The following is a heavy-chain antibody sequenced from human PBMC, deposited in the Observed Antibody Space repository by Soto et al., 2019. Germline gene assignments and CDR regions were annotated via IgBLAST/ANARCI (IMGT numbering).Heavy chain of an antibody. V-gene: IGHV2-5*01. CDR1: GFSLSTGAVG. D-gene: IGHD2-2*03. CDR2: VYYNDDI. Sequence: QITLKESGPTLVKPTQTLTLTCTFSGFSLSTGAVGVGWIRQPPGEALEWLALVYYNDDIRYSPSLKDRLTIPNDPSQNPVVLTLTNMALVDTATYFCAHGRSVGSTYYLDYWAQGTLVTVSS. CDR3: AHGRSVGSTYYLDY. J-gene: IGHJ4*02.